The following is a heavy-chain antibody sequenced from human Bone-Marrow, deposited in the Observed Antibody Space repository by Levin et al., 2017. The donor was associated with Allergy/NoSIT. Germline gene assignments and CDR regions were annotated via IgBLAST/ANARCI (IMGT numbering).Heavy chain of an antibody. CDR3: ARNYDILTGYILDI. J-gene: IGHJ3*02. CDR1: GFTFSSYA. Sequence: GESLKISCAASGFTFSSYAMHWVRQAPGKGLEWVAVISYDGSNKYYADSVKGRFTISRDNSKNTLYLQMNSLRAEDTAVYYCARNYDILTGYILDIWGQGTMVTVSS. D-gene: IGHD3-9*01. CDR2: ISYDGSNK. V-gene: IGHV3-30-3*01.